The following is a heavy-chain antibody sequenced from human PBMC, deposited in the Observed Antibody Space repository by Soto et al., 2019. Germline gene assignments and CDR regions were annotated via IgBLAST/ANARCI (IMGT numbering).Heavy chain of an antibody. CDR1: GGTFSSYA. Sequence: QVQLVQSGAEVKKPGSSVKVSCKASGGTFSSYAISWVRQAPGQGLEWMGGIIPIFGTANYAQKFQGRVTITADESTSTAYMELSSLRSEDTAVYYCARGRSDIVVVVAATGDWFDPWGQGTLVTVSS. J-gene: IGHJ5*02. CDR3: ARGRSDIVVVVAATGDWFDP. CDR2: IIPIFGTA. D-gene: IGHD2-15*01. V-gene: IGHV1-69*01.